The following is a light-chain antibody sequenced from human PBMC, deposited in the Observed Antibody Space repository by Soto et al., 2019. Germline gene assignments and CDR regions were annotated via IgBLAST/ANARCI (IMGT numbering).Light chain of an antibody. CDR2: QDT. V-gene: IGLV3-1*01. CDR3: QAWDCGSALYV. CDR1: KLGEKH. Sequence: SYELTQPPSVSVSPGQTASITCSGDKLGEKHACWYQQKAGQSPVLVIYQDTKRPSGIPERFSGSNSGNTATLTISGTQAMDEADYYCQAWDCGSALYVFGTGTKLTVL. J-gene: IGLJ1*01.